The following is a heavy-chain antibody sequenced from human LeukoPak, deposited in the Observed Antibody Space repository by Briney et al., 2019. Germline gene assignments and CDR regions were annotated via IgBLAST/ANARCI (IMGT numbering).Heavy chain of an antibody. D-gene: IGHD1-26*01. CDR2: ISAYNGNT. CDR1: GYTFTSYD. V-gene: IGHV1-18*01. CDR3: ASGVGAPGDY. J-gene: IGHJ4*02. Sequence: ASVKVSCKASGYTFTSYDINWVRQATGQGLEWMGWISAYNGNTNYAQKLQGRVTMTTDTSTSTAYMELRSLRSDDTAVYYCASGVGAPGDYWGQGTLVTVSS.